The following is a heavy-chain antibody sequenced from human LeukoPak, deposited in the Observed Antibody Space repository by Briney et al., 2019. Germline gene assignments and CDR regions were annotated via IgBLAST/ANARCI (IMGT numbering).Heavy chain of an antibody. J-gene: IGHJ3*01. CDR2: INPKTGDT. V-gene: IGHV1-2*02. CDR1: GYTFTDYY. Sequence: ASVKVSCKASGYTFTDYYIHWVRQAPGQGLECMGYINPKTGDTYSTQKYQGRVTWTTDTSISTAYMELSRLTSGDTAIYYCASDVLPPAHYDAFDVWGQGTMVTVSS. D-gene: IGHD2-2*01. CDR3: ASDVLPPAHYDAFDV.